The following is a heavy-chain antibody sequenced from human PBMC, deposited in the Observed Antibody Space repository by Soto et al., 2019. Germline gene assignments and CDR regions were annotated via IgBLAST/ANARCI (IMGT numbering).Heavy chain of an antibody. V-gene: IGHV3-30*18. CDR2: VSQDGSNK. Sequence: GGSLRLSCAASGFTFSRYGIHWVRQAPGKGLEWVAIVSQDGSNKQYVDSVKGRFTISRDSSKNTVSLEMTSLRAEDTAVYYCAKGGRQWLVTSDFNYWGQGALVTVSS. D-gene: IGHD6-19*01. CDR3: AKGGRQWLVTSDFNY. J-gene: IGHJ4*02. CDR1: GFTFSRYG.